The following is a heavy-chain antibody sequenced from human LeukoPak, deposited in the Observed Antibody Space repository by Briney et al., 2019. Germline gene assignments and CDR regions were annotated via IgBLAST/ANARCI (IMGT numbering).Heavy chain of an antibody. Sequence: SVTVSCKASGGTFSSYTISWVRQAPGQGLEWMGGIIPIFGTANYAQKFQGRVTITADESTSTAYMELNSLRSKDTAMYYCARLMDYYASGTYGRYAMDVWGKGTTVTVTS. CDR3: ARLMDYYASGTYGRYAMDV. V-gene: IGHV1-69*13. D-gene: IGHD3-10*01. CDR2: IIPIFGTA. J-gene: IGHJ6*04. CDR1: GGTFSSYT.